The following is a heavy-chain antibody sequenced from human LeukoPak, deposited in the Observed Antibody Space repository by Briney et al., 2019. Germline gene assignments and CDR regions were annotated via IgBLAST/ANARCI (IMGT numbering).Heavy chain of an antibody. J-gene: IGHJ3*02. D-gene: IGHD6-13*01. Sequence: GGSLRLSCAASGFTFDDYAMHWVRQAPGKGLEWVSGISWNSGSIGYADSVKGRFTISRDNAKNSVYLQMNSLRAEDTAVYHCAKEDDRGIARFGAFDIWGQGTMVTVSS. CDR2: ISWNSGSI. V-gene: IGHV3-9*01. CDR1: GFTFDDYA. CDR3: AKEDDRGIARFGAFDI.